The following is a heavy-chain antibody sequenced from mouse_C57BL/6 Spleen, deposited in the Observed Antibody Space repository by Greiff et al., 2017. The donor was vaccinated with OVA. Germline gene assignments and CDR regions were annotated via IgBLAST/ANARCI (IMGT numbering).Heavy chain of an antibody. CDR3: ARWDGYYAWFAY. CDR2: ILPGSGST. V-gene: IGHV1-9*01. J-gene: IGHJ3*01. Sequence: QVQLQQSGAELMKPGASVKLSCKATGYTFTGYWIEWVKQRPGHGLEWIGEILPGSGSTNYNEKFKGKATFTADKSSNTAYMQLSSLTTEDSAIYYCARWDGYYAWFAYWGQGTLVTVSA. D-gene: IGHD2-3*01. CDR1: GYTFTGYW.